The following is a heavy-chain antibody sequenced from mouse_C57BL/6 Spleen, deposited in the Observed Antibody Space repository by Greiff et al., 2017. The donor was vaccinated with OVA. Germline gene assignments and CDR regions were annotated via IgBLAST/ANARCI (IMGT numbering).Heavy chain of an antibody. CDR1: GYAFSSSW. CDR2: IYPGDGDT. D-gene: IGHD1-1*01. Sequence: VKLQESGPELVKPGASVKISCKASGYAFSSSWMNWVKQRPGKGLEWIGRIYPGDGDTNYNGKFKGKATLTADKSSSTAYMQLSSLTSEDSAVYFCASDGGSSSYYFDYWGQGTTLTVSS. CDR3: ASDGGSSSYYFDY. J-gene: IGHJ2*01. V-gene: IGHV1-82*01.